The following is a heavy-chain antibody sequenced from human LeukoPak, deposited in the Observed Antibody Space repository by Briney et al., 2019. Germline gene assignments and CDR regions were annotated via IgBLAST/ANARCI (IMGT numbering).Heavy chain of an antibody. CDR3: AKAKTNWEVDY. CDR1: GFTFSSYG. D-gene: IGHD7-27*01. J-gene: IGHJ4*02. Sequence: LXLSCAASGFTFSSYGMHWVRQAPGKGLEWVAVISYDGSNKYYADSVKGRFTISRDNSKNTLYLQMNSLRAEDTAVYYCAKAKTNWEVDYWGQGTLVTVSS. CDR2: ISYDGSNK. V-gene: IGHV3-30*18.